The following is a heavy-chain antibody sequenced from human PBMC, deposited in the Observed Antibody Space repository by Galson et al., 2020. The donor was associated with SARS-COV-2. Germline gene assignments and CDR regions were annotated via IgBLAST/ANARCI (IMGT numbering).Heavy chain of an antibody. CDR3: ARYSYAYYERNYGMDV. V-gene: IGHV4-34*01. CDR1: GGSFSGYY. Sequence: SETLSLTCAVYGGSFSGYYWSWIRQPPGKGLEWIGEINHSGSTNYNPSLKSRVTISVDTSKNQFSLKLSSVTAADTAVYYCARYSYAYYERNYGMDVWGQGTTVTVSS. CDR2: INHSGST. J-gene: IGHJ6*02. D-gene: IGHD5-18*01.